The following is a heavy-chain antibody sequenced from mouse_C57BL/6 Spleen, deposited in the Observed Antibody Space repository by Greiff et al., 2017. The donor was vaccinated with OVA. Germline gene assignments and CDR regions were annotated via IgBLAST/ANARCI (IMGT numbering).Heavy chain of an antibody. J-gene: IGHJ4*01. CDR2: INPNNGGT. D-gene: IGHD2-4*01. V-gene: IGHV1-26*01. CDR1: GYTFTDYY. CDR3: ARWGMIRRAMDY. Sequence: VQLQQSGPELVKPGASVKISCKASGYTFTDYYMNWVKQSHGKSLEWIGDINPNNGGTSYNQKFKGKATLTVDKSSSTAYMELRSLTSEDSAVYYCARWGMIRRAMDYWGQGTSVTVSS.